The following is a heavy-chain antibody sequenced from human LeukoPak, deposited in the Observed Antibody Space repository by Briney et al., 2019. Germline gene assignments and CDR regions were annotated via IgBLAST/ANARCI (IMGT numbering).Heavy chain of an antibody. CDR3: AKDEPGTYSPSDY. Sequence: PGGSLRLSCSASGFTFSKYAMHWVRQAPGKGLEWVAFMSYDGSDKYYADSVKGRFTISRDNSKSTLYLQMNSLRAEDTAVYYCAKDEPGTYSPSDYWGQGTLVTVSS. CDR2: MSYDGSDK. CDR1: GFTFSKYA. J-gene: IGHJ4*02. V-gene: IGHV3-30*04. D-gene: IGHD3-10*01.